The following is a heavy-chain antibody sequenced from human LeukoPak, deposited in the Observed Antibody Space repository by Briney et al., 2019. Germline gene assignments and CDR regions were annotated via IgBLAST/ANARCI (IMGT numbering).Heavy chain of an antibody. J-gene: IGHJ4*02. Sequence: SETLSLTCTVSGGSISNYYWSWIREPPGKGLEYIGFIYYSGSTKYNPSLKSRVTISIDMSKNQFSLKLSTVTAADTAVYYCARRSDRGYDFDYWGQGTLVTVSS. CDR1: GGSISNYY. D-gene: IGHD5-12*01. V-gene: IGHV4-59*01. CDR3: ARRSDRGYDFDY. CDR2: IYYSGST.